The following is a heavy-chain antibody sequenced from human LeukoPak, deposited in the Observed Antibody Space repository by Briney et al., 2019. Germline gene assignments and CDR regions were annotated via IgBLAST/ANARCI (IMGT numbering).Heavy chain of an antibody. Sequence: GGSLRLSCAASGFTFSSYAMHWVRQAPGKGLEWVAVISYDGSNKYYADSVKGRFTISRDNSKNTLYLQMYSLRAEDTAVYYCANEIRPNDYWGQGTLVTDSS. CDR2: ISYDGSNK. D-gene: IGHD4-17*01. CDR1: GFTFSSYA. J-gene: IGHJ4*02. CDR3: ANEIRPNDY. V-gene: IGHV3-30-3*02.